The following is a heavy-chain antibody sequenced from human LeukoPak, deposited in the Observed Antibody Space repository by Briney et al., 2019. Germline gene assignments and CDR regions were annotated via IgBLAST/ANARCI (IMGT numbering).Heavy chain of an antibody. CDR2: ISSSGSTI. V-gene: IGHV3-11*01. Sequence: TTGGSLRLSCAASGFTFSDYYMNWIRQAPGKGLEWVSYISSSGSTIYYADSVKGRFTISRDNAKNSLYLQMNSLRVEDTAVYYCARTTYYYGSGSYYPIWGQGTLVTVSS. D-gene: IGHD3-10*01. CDR3: ARTTYYYGSGSYYPI. CDR1: GFTFSDYY. J-gene: IGHJ4*02.